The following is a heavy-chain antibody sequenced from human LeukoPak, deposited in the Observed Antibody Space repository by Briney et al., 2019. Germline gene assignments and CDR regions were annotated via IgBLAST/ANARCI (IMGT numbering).Heavy chain of an antibody. V-gene: IGHV1-2*02. CDR1: GYTFTGYY. Sequence: GASVKVSCKASGYTFTGYYMHWVRRAPGQGLEWMGWINPNSGGTNYAQKFQGRVTMTRDTSISTAYMELGRLRSDDTAVYYCARDRVECGGSCYQEYFQHWGQGTLVTVSS. D-gene: IGHD2-15*01. J-gene: IGHJ1*01. CDR3: ARDRVECGGSCYQEYFQH. CDR2: INPNSGGT.